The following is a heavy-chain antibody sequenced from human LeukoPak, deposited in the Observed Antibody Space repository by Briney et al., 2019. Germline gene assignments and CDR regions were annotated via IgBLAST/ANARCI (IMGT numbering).Heavy chain of an antibody. J-gene: IGHJ4*02. CDR1: GFTFSTYA. Sequence: PGRSLRLSCAASGFTFSTYAMHWVRQAPGKGLEWVAVISNDGRNKIYADSVKGRFTISRDNSKNTLYLQMNSLRAEDTAVYYCAKDHDSYDSSGYFDYWGQGTLVTVSS. D-gene: IGHD3-22*01. CDR2: ISNDGRNK. V-gene: IGHV3-30*04. CDR3: AKDHDSYDSSGYFDY.